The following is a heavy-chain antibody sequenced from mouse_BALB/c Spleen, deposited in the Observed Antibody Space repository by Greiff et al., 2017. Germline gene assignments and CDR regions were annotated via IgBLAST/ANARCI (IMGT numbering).Heavy chain of an antibody. V-gene: IGHV1S137*01. CDR3: ARETNLDY. CDR1: GYTFTDYA. CDR2: ISTYYGDA. J-gene: IGHJ4*01. Sequence: QVQLQQSGAELVRPGVSVKISCKGSGYTFTDYAMHWVKQSHAKSLEWIGVISTYYGDASYNQKFKGKATMTVDKSSSTAYMELARLTSEDSAIYYCARETNLDYWGQGTSVTVSS.